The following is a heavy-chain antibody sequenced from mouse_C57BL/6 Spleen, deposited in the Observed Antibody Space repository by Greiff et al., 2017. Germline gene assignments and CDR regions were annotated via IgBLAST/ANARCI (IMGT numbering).Heavy chain of an antibody. Sequence: QVQLQQPGAALVKPGASVKMSCTASGYTFTSYWITWVKQRPGQGLAWIGDISPGSGSTNYHAQFKSKATLTVDTSSSTAYMQLSSLTSEDSAVYDCTSQDYGSSLYWYFDVWGTGTTVTGAS. J-gene: IGHJ1*03. CDR2: ISPGSGST. V-gene: IGHV1-55*01. D-gene: IGHD1-1*01. CDR3: TSQDYGSSLYWYFDV. CDR1: GYTFTSYW.